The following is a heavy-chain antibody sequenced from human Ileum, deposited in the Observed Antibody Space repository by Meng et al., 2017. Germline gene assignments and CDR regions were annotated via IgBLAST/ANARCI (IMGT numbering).Heavy chain of an antibody. CDR1: GFIFSRFV. J-gene: IGHJ6*02. CDR2: ISYDGSEK. Sequence: GGSLRLSCAASGFIFSRFVMHWVRQAPGKGLEWVAVISYDGSEKNYADSVKGRFTISRDNSMNTLYLQMNSLRAEDTAVYYCAKDMVVYGMDVWGQGTTVTVSS. CDR3: AKDMVVYGMDV. V-gene: IGHV3-30*07. D-gene: IGHD2-15*01.